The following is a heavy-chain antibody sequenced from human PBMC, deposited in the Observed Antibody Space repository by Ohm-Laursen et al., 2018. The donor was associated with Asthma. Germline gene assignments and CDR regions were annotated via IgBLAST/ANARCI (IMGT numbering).Heavy chain of an antibody. CDR1: GGSVSSGSYY. D-gene: IGHD4-17*01. CDR2: IYYSGST. J-gene: IGHJ2*01. CDR3: ARQDYGDYGVKDWYFDL. Sequence: SETLSLTCTVSGGSVSSGSYYWSWIRQPPGKGLEWIGYIYYSGSTNYNPPLKSRVTISVDTSKNQFSLKLSSVTAADTAVYYCARQDYGDYGVKDWYFDLWGRGTLVTVSS. V-gene: IGHV4-61*01.